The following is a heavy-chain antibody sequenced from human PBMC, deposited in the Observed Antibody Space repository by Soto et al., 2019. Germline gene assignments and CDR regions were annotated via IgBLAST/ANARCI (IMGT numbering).Heavy chain of an antibody. D-gene: IGHD2-2*01. CDR3: AREAGYCSRTSCYRRAFHT. V-gene: IGHV3-74*03. J-gene: IGHJ3*02. CDR2: INTDGGSS. CDR1: GFTFRGHW. Sequence: EVQLVESGGDLVQPGGSLSLSCAASGFTFRGHWMHWVRQVPGKGLEWVSRINTDGGSSAYADSVKGRFTSSRDNAKNTLYLEMNGLRADDTAVYYCAREAGYCSRTSCYRRAFHTWVEGTTVTVSS.